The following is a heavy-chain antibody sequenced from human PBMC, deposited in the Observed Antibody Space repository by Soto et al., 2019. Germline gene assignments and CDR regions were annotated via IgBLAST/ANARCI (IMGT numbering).Heavy chain of an antibody. CDR2: INAGNGNT. V-gene: IGHV1-3*01. CDR3: ARFHDYGNYVTWFDP. J-gene: IGHJ5*02. D-gene: IGHD4-4*01. Sequence: ASVKISCKASGYTFTSYAMHWVRQAPGQRLEWMGWINAGNGNTKYSQKFQGRVTITRDTSASTAYMELSSLRSEDTAVYYCARFHDYGNYVTWFDPWGEGTLVTVS. CDR1: GYTFTSYA.